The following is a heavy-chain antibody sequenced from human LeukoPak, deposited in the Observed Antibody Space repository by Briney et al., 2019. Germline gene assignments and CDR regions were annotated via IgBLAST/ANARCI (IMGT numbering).Heavy chain of an antibody. D-gene: IGHD1-26*01. CDR2: IYYSGST. V-gene: IGHV4-59*01. CDR1: GGYISSYF. Sequence: SETLSLTCTVSGGYISSYFWSWLRQPPGKGLEWIGYIYYSGSTNYNPSLKSRVTISVDTPKNQFSLKLSSVTAADTAVYYCARESTTFDYWGQGTQVTASS. J-gene: IGHJ4*02. CDR3: ARESTTFDY.